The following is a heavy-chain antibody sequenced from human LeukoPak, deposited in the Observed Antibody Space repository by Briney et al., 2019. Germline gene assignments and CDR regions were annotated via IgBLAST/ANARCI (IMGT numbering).Heavy chain of an antibody. CDR3: ARLEAKGSLGP. D-gene: IGHD1-1*01. CDR1: GGSFSGHY. CDR2: INHSGST. Sequence: SETLSLTCAVYGGSFSGHYWSWIRQPPGKGLEWIGEINHSGSTHYNPSLKSRVTISVDTSKNQFSLELSSVTAADTAVYYCARLEAKGSLGPWGQGTLVTVSS. J-gene: IGHJ5*02. V-gene: IGHV4-34*01.